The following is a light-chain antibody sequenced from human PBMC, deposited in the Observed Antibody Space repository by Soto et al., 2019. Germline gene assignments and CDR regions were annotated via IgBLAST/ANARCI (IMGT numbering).Light chain of an antibody. CDR1: SSNIGSNT. Sequence: QSVLTQPPSASVTPGQRVTISCSGSSSNIGSNTVNWYQQLPGTAPKLLIYSNNQRPSGVPDRFSGSKSGTSASLAISGLQSEDEADYYCAAWDDSLNYVFGTGTKVTVL. J-gene: IGLJ1*01. V-gene: IGLV1-44*01. CDR3: AAWDDSLNYV. CDR2: SNN.